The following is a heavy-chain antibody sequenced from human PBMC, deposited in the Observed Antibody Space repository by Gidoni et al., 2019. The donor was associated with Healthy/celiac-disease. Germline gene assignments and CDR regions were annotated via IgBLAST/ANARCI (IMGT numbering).Heavy chain of an antibody. D-gene: IGHD2-2*01. Sequence: QLQLQESGPGLVKPSETLSLTCTVSGGSISSSSYYWGWIRQPPGKGLEWIGSIYYSGGTYYNPSLKSRVTISVDTSKNQFSLKLSSVTAADTAVYYCARGLRKYQTYYYYYGMDVWGQGTTVTVSS. CDR2: IYYSGGT. CDR3: ARGLRKYQTYYYYYGMDV. V-gene: IGHV4-39*07. CDR1: GGSISSSSYY. J-gene: IGHJ6*02.